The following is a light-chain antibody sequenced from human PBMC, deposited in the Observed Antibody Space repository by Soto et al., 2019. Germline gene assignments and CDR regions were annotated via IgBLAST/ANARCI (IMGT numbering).Light chain of an antibody. CDR1: QGISSY. CDR2: AAS. J-gene: IGKJ1*01. Sequence: AIRMTQSPSSFSASTGDRVTITCRASQGISSYLAWYQQKPGKAPKLLIYAASTLQSGVPSRFSGSGSGTDFTLTISCLQFEDFATYYCQQYYSYPRTFGQGTKVAIK. CDR3: QQYYSYPRT. V-gene: IGKV1-8*01.